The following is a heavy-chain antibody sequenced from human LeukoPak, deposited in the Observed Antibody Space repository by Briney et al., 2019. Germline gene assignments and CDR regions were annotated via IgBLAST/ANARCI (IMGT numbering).Heavy chain of an antibody. V-gene: IGHV3-23*01. CDR2: ISGSDGNT. CDR3: ANEYSKGDV. D-gene: IGHD4-11*01. CDR1: GFTFSSYA. Sequence: LAGGSLRLSCAASGFTFSSYAMSWVRQAPGKGLEWVSAISGSDGNTYYADSVKGRFTVSRDNSKNTLYLQMNSLRAEDTAVYYCANEYSKGDVWGQGTMVTVSS. J-gene: IGHJ3*01.